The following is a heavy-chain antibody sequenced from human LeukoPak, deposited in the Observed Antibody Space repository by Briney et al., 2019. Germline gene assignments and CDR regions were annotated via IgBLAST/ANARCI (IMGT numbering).Heavy chain of an antibody. CDR3: AKAAITFGGVIVNYFDY. CDR1: GFTFSSYS. Sequence: GGSLRLSCAASGFTFSSYSMNWVRQAPGKGLEWVSYISSSSSTIYYADSVKGRFTISRDNAKNSLYLQMNSLRAEDTAVYYCAKAAITFGGVIVNYFDYWGQGTLVTVSS. J-gene: IGHJ4*02. CDR2: ISSSSSTI. D-gene: IGHD3-16*02. V-gene: IGHV3-48*04.